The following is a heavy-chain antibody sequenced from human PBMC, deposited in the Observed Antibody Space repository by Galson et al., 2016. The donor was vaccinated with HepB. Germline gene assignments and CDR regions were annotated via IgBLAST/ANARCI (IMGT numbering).Heavy chain of an antibody. Sequence: SVKVSCKASGYTFNTYNMHWLRQAPAQGLEWMGIIKPSGGNPHYAQKFQDRITMTRDTSTSTVYMELISLRSEDTAVYYCARELDHSSYFDYWGREPCSPSPQ. J-gene: IGHJ4*02. CDR3: ARELDHSSYFDY. D-gene: IGHD6-6*01. V-gene: IGHV1-46*02. CDR2: IKPSGGNP. CDR1: GYTFNTYN.